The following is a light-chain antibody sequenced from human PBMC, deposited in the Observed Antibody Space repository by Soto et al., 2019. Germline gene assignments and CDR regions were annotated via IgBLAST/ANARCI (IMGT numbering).Light chain of an antibody. V-gene: IGKV3-15*01. CDR3: QQYHTWPVT. CDR2: GAS. J-gene: IGKJ4*01. CDR1: QGINRK. Sequence: EIVLAQSPATLSVSQGERVTFSCRASQGINRKLAWYQHKAGQAPRLLISGASTGATGIPARFSGSGSGTEFTLTINSLQSEDSAVYYCQQYHTWPVTFGGGTKVDIK.